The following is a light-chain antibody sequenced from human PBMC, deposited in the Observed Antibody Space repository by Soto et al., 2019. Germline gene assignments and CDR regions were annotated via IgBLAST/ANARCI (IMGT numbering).Light chain of an antibody. Sequence: EIVLTQSPGTLSLSPGERATLSCRASQSVSSSYLAWYQQKPGQAPRLLIYGASSRATGIPDRFSGSGSGTDFTLTISRLETEDFAVYYCQQYGSSLFTFSPGTKVDIK. V-gene: IGKV3-20*01. CDR2: GAS. J-gene: IGKJ3*01. CDR1: QSVSSSY. CDR3: QQYGSSLFT.